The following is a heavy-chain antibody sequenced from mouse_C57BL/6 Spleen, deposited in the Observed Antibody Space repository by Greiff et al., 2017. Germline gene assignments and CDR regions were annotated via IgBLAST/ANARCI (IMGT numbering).Heavy chain of an antibody. CDR1: GFNIKDDY. CDR2: IDPENGDT. Sequence: VQLKQSGAELVRPGASVKLSCTASGFNIKDDYMHWVKQRPEQGLEWIGWIDPENGDTEYASKFQGKATITADTSSNTAYLQLSSLTSEDTAVYYCTTGDHEGYFDVWGTGTTVTVSS. V-gene: IGHV14-4*01. CDR3: TTGDHEGYFDV. J-gene: IGHJ1*03.